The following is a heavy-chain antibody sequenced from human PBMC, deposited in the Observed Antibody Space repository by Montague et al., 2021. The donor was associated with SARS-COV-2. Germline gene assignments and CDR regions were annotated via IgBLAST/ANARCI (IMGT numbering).Heavy chain of an antibody. Sequence: SETRSLTCAASGGSFSGFYWSWVRQSPGKGLEWIGDVNHSESTNYNPSLKGRVTISVDRSKNQFSLRLRPVTAADTAVYYCARGRGLYYESSGGLYYMDVWGEGTTVTVSS. V-gene: IGHV4-34*01. CDR1: GGSFSGFY. CDR2: VNHSEST. CDR3: ARGRGLYYESSGGLYYMDV. J-gene: IGHJ6*03. D-gene: IGHD3-22*01.